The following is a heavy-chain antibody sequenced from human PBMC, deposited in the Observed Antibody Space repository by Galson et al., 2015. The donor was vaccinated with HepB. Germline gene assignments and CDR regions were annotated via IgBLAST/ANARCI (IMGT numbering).Heavy chain of an antibody. J-gene: IGHJ6*02. D-gene: IGHD1-1*01. CDR1: GFTFTSYS. CDR3: AREGTVYGMDV. V-gene: IGHV3-21*01. Sequence: SLRLSCAASGFTFTSYSINWVRQAPGKGLEWVSSISSSSSYIYYADSVKGRFTISRDNAKNTLYLQMNSLRAEDTAVYYCAREGTVYGMDVWGQGTTVTVSS. CDR2: ISSSSSYI.